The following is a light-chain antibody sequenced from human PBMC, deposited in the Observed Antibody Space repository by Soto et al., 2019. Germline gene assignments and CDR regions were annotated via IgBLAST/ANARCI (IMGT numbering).Light chain of an antibody. Sequence: EIVLTQSPATLSLSPGERATLSCRASQSVSSYLAWYQQKPGQPPRLLIYDASNRATDIQARFSGSGSGTEFTLTISKQEPEESAVYYCQQRSHQPYTFGQGTKRE. V-gene: IGKV3-11*01. CDR3: QQRSHQPYT. J-gene: IGKJ2*01. CDR2: DAS. CDR1: QSVSSY.